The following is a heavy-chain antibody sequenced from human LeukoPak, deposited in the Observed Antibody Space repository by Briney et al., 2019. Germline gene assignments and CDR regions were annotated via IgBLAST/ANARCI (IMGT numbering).Heavy chain of an antibody. CDR1: GGSISSNY. Sequence: SETLSLTCTVSGGSISSNYWSWIRQPPGKGLEWIGYVFYSENSNYNPSLKSRVTISIDTSKNQSSLNLSSVTAADTAVYYCARRREVWGQGTLVTVSS. CDR3: ARRREV. V-gene: IGHV4-59*08. CDR2: VFYSENS. J-gene: IGHJ4*02. D-gene: IGHD1-26*01.